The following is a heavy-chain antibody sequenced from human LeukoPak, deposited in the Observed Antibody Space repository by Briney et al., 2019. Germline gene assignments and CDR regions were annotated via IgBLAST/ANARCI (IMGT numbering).Heavy chain of an antibody. CDR2: INPNSGGT. CDR3: ARGPYMVRGVTSEKYYFDY. CDR1: GYTFTGYY. D-gene: IGHD3-10*01. J-gene: IGHJ4*02. V-gene: IGHV1-2*02. Sequence: ASVKVSCKASGYTFTGYYMHWVRQAPGQGLEWMGWINPNSGGTNYAQKFQGRVTMTRDTSISIVYMELSRLRSDDMAVYYCARGPYMVRGVTSEKYYFDYWGQGTLVTVSS.